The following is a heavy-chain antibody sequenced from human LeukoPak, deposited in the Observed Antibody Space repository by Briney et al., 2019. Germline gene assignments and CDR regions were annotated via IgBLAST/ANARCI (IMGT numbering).Heavy chain of an antibody. V-gene: IGHV3-30*04. D-gene: IGHD6-19*01. CDR3: ASPIGAGIAVAGLDY. Sequence: PGGSLRLSCAASGFTFSSYAMHWVRQAPGKGLEWVAVISHDGSNKYYADSVKGRFTISRDNSKNTLYLQMNSLRAEDTAVYYCASPIGAGIAVAGLDYWGQGTLVTVSS. CDR2: ISHDGSNK. CDR1: GFTFSSYA. J-gene: IGHJ4*02.